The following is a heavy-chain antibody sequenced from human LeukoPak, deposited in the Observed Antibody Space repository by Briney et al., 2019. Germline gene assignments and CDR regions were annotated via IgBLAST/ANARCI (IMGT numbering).Heavy chain of an antibody. V-gene: IGHV3-11*04. J-gene: IGHJ4*02. CDR3: ARAQSIVVVPAAIPSDY. D-gene: IGHD2-2*02. CDR2: ISSSGSII. CDR1: GFTFSDYY. Sequence: GGSLRLSCAASGFTFSDYYMTWIRQAPGKGLEWVSYISSSGSIIYYADSVKGRFIISRDNANSSLYLQMNSLRAEDTAVYYCARAQSIVVVPAAIPSDYWGQGTLVVVSS.